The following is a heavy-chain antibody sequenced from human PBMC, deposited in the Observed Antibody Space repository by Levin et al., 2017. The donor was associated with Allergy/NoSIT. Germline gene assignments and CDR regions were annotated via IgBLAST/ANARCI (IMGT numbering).Heavy chain of an antibody. Sequence: PSETLSLTCAVYGGSFSGYYWSWIRQPPGKGLEWIGEINHSGSTNYNPSLKSRVTISVDTSKNQFSLKLSSVTAADTAVYYCARGLVTNYYGSGSSPRTHYFDYWGRGTLVTVSS. V-gene: IGHV4-34*01. CDR1: GGSFSGYY. CDR2: INHSGST. D-gene: IGHD3-10*01. J-gene: IGHJ4*02. CDR3: ARGLVTNYYGSGSSPRTHYFDY.